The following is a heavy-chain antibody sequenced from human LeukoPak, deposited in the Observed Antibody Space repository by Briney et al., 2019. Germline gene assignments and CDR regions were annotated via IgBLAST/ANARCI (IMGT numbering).Heavy chain of an antibody. Sequence: PGGSLRLSCAASGFTLSSYAMSWVRQAPGKGLEWVLAISGSGGSTYYADSVKGRFTISRDNSKNTLYLQMNSLRAEDTAVYYCAGNGGGIAAAIDYWGQGTLVTVSS. D-gene: IGHD6-13*01. CDR1: GFTLSSYA. CDR3: AGNGGGIAAAIDY. J-gene: IGHJ4*02. CDR2: ISGSGGST. V-gene: IGHV3-23*01.